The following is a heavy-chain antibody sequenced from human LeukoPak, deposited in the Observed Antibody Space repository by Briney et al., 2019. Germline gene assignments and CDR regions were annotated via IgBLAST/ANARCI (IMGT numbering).Heavy chain of an antibody. V-gene: IGHV1-69*05. CDR1: GGTFSSYA. D-gene: IGHD3-22*01. CDR3: ARAVKYYYDSSGYDFDY. J-gene: IGHJ4*02. Sequence: SVKVSCKASGGTFSSYAISWVRQAPGQGLEWMGGIIPIFGTANCAQKLQGRVTMTTDTSTSTAYMELRSLRSDDTAVYYCARAVKYYYDSSGYDFDYWGQGTLVTVSS. CDR2: IIPIFGTA.